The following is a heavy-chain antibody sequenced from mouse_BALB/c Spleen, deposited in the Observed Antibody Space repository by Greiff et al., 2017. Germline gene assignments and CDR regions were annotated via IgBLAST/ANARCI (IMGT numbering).Heavy chain of an antibody. CDR1: GFTFSDYY. V-gene: IGHV5-4*02. CDR2: ISDGGSYT. J-gene: IGHJ3*01. D-gene: IGHD6-1*01. Sequence: EVKLMESGGGLVKPGGSLKLSCAASGFTFSDYYMYWVRQTPEKRLEWVATISDGGSYTYYPDSVKGRFTISRDNAKNNLYLQMSSLKSEDTAMYYCARDPSFAYWGQGTLVTVSA. CDR3: ARDPSFAY.